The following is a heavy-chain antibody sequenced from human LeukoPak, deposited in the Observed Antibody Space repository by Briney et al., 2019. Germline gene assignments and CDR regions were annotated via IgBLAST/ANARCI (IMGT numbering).Heavy chain of an antibody. CDR3: AKDKGYYDSSGYYWGNGMDV. CDR1: GFTFSSYA. CDR2: ISYDGSNK. D-gene: IGHD3-22*01. Sequence: PGGSLRLSCAASGFTFSSYAMHWVRQAPGKGLEWVAVISYDGSNKYYADSVKGRFTISRDNSKNTLYLQMNSLRAEDTAVYYCAKDKGYYDSSGYYWGNGMDVWGQGTTVTVSS. J-gene: IGHJ6*02. V-gene: IGHV3-30*04.